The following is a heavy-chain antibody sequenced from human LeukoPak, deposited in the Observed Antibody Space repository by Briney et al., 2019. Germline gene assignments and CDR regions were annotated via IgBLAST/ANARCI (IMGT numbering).Heavy chain of an antibody. CDR2: ISGSGGST. Sequence: GGSLRLSCAASGFTFSSYAMSWVRQAPGKGLEWVSAISGSGGSTYYADSVKGRFTISRDDSKNTLYLQMNSLRAEDTAVYYCAKGLERATSYSGPVAWGQGALVTVSS. CDR1: GFTFSSYA. D-gene: IGHD5-12*01. CDR3: AKGLERATSYSGPVA. V-gene: IGHV3-23*01. J-gene: IGHJ5*02.